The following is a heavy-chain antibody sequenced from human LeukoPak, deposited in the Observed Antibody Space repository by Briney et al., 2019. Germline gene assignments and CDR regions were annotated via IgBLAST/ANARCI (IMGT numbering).Heavy chain of an antibody. V-gene: IGHV3-7*01. J-gene: IGHJ3*02. CDR3: ARDRQMATIYDAFDI. CDR1: GFTFNNYW. Sequence: PGGSLRLSCEASGFTFNNYWMSWFRQAPGKGLEWVANIKQDESEKNYVDSVKGRFTISRDNSKNTLYLQMNSLRAEDTAVYYCARDRQMATIYDAFDIWGQGTMVTVSS. CDR2: IKQDESEK. D-gene: IGHD5-24*01.